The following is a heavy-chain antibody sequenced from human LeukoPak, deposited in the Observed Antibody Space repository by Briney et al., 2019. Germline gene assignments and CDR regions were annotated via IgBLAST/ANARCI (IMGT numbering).Heavy chain of an antibody. CDR1: GASITSGSFY. D-gene: IGHD2-2*02. CDR2: VYSSGRT. V-gene: IGHV4-61*02. J-gene: IGHJ6*02. CDR3: VREGPLPVQVPTAIRGYYYGLDV. Sequence: PSETLSLTCSVSGASITSGSFYWSWLRQSAGKGLEWIGRVYSSGRTNYNPSLESRVTMSVDTSKNQISLKLASVTAADTAVYYCVREGPLPVQVPTAIRGYYYGLDVWGQGTTVTV.